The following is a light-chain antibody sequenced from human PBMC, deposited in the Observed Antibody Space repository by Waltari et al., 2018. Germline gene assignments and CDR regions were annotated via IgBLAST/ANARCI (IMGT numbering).Light chain of an antibody. CDR1: QAITTS. Sequence: DIQITHCPSSPSASVGDSLTFTCQATQAITTSLSWFQQKPGEAPRLLIYYASPLQPGVPTRFSGTGSATGFSLTITSLQLDDSATFDGRPFQSLPDPFARGTKL. CDR2: YAS. CDR3: RPFQSLPDP. J-gene: IGKJ2*01. V-gene: IGKV1-33*01.